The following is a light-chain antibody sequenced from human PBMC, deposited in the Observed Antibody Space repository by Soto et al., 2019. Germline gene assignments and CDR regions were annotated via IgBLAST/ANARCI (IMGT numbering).Light chain of an antibody. CDR3: QQLNSFPLT. CDR1: QGIRNS. J-gene: IGKJ4*01. CDR2: SAS. V-gene: IGKV1-9*01. Sequence: DIQLTQSPSFLSASVGDRVNITCRASQGIRNSLAWFQQKSGQAPNLLMYSASVLQSGVPSRFSGRGSGTEFTLTISRLQPEDLATYYCQQLNSFPLTFGGGTKVEVK.